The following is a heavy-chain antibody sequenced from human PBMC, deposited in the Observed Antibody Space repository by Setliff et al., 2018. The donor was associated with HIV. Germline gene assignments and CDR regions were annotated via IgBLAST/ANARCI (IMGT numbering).Heavy chain of an antibody. V-gene: IGHV4-4*07. CDR2: IYTSGST. CDR1: GGSISSHY. Sequence: LSLTCTVSGGSISSHYWSWIRQPAGKGLEWIGRIYTSGSTNYNPSLKSRVTMYADTSRTQFYLNLRSVTASDTAVYYCVRYRSKIDWFDPWGQGTLVTVSS. D-gene: IGHD1-26*01. J-gene: IGHJ5*02. CDR3: VRYRSKIDWFDP.